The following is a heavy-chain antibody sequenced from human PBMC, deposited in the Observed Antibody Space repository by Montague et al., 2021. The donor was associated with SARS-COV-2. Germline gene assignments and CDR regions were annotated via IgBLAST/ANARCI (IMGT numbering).Heavy chain of an antibody. V-gene: IGHV2-70*01. Sequence: PALVKPTQTLTLTCTFSEFSLSTSGMCVSWIRQPPGKALEWLALIDWXDDKFYSTSLKTRLTISKDTSKNQVVLTMTNMDPVDTATYYCARVRYFDTTFDYWGQGTLVTVSS. D-gene: IGHD3-9*01. CDR1: EFSLSTSGMC. CDR2: IDWXDDK. J-gene: IGHJ4*02. CDR3: ARVRYFDTTFDY.